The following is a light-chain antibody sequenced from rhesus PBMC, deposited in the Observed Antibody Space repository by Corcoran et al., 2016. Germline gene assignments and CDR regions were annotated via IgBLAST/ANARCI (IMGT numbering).Light chain of an antibody. CDR2: KAS. V-gene: IGKV1-21*01. CDR3: QQYNSAPRT. CDR1: QGISSW. Sequence: DIQMTQSPSSLSASVGDRVTITCRASQGISSWLAWYPQKPGKAPNRLIYKASSLQSGVPSRFSGSGAGTDFHLTSSSLQPEEFATYYCQQYNSAPRTFCQGTKGEIK. J-gene: IGKJ1*01.